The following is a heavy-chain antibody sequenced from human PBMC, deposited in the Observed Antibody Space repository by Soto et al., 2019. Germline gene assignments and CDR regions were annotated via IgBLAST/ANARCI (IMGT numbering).Heavy chain of an antibody. V-gene: IGHV1-69*01. CDR2: IITMFNTA. J-gene: IGHJ5*02. CDR3: ARHYPTAVSGAGLFDT. CDR1: GGSDVFNNYP. D-gene: IGHD6-19*01. Sequence: QVQLVQSGAEIKKPASSVKVSCKASGGSDVFNNYPVSWVRQAPGQGLEWMGAIITMFNTADYAQRFLGRVTITADEFTRTVYMELTSLTSDDTAVYYCARHYPTAVSGAGLFDTWGQGTLVTVSS.